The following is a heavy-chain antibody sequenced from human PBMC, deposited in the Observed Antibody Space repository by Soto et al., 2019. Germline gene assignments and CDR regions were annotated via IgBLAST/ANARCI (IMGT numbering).Heavy chain of an antibody. CDR2: INQDGSEK. J-gene: IGHJ4*02. D-gene: IGHD2-8*01. V-gene: IGHV3-7*05. CDR3: ARDLI. CDR1: GFIFSNYW. Sequence: EVQLVESGGGLVQPGGSLRLSCAASGFIFSNYWMSWVRQAPGKGLEWVANINQDGSEKSYVDSVKGRITISRDNTKKSLYLQMNGLRAEDTAVYYCARDLIWGQGTLVTVSS.